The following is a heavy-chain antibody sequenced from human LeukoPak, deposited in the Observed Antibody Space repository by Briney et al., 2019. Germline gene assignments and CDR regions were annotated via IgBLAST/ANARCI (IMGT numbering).Heavy chain of an antibody. Sequence: GGSLRLSCAASGFTFSSYSMNWVRQAPGKGLEWVSSISSSSSYIYYADSVKGRFTISRDNAKNSLYLQMNSLRAEDTAVYYCARTIAVAGFRYFQHWGQGTLVTVSS. V-gene: IGHV3-21*01. D-gene: IGHD6-19*01. CDR1: GFTFSSYS. J-gene: IGHJ1*01. CDR3: ARTIAVAGFRYFQH. CDR2: ISSSSSYI.